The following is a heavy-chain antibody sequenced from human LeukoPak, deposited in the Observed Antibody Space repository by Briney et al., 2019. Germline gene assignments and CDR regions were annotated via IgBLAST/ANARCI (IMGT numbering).Heavy chain of an antibody. Sequence: PGGSLRLSFAASGFTFSSYSMNWVRQAPGKGLEWVSSISSSSSYIYYADSVKGRFTISRDNAKNSLYLQMNSLRAEDTAVYYCARQAGDYFDYWGQGTLVTVSS. CDR2: ISSSSSYI. V-gene: IGHV3-21*01. CDR3: ARQAGDYFDY. D-gene: IGHD7-27*01. J-gene: IGHJ4*02. CDR1: GFTFSSYS.